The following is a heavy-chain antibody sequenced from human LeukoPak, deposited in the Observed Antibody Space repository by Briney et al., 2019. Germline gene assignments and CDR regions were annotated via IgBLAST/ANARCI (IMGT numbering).Heavy chain of an antibody. V-gene: IGHV4-59*01. CDR2: IYYSGST. CDR1: GGSIKDYY. J-gene: IGHJ4*02. Sequence: SETLSLTCTVSGGSIKDYYWSWIRQPPGKGLEWIGYIYYSGSTNYNPSLKSRVTISVDTSKNQFSLKLSSVTAADTAVYYCARDSYHYYFDYWGQGTLVTVSS. D-gene: IGHD2-2*01. CDR3: ARDSYHYYFDY.